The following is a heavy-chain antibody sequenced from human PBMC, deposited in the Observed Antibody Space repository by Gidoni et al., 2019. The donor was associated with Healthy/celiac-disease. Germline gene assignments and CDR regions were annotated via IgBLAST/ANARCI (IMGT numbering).Heavy chain of an antibody. J-gene: IGHJ4*02. CDR2: ISYDGSNK. CDR1: GFTFSSYG. Sequence: QVQLVESGGGVVQPGRSLRLSCAASGFTFSSYGMHWVRQAPGKGLEWVAVISYDGSNKYYADSVKGRFTISRDNSKNTLYLQMNSLRAEDTAVYYCAKDLGWQSQEYYFDYWGQGTLVTVSS. V-gene: IGHV3-30*18. CDR3: AKDLGWQSQEYYFDY.